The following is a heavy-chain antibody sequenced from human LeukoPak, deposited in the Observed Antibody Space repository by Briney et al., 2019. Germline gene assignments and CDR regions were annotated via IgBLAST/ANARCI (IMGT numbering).Heavy chain of an antibody. Sequence: PGGSLRLSCAASGFTFSDAWMSWVRQTPGKRLEWVGHVKSKTNGETTNYPAPVKGRFTISRDDSKNTVYLEMNSLKTEDTGVYYCTTEYYRNGYNNWGQGTLVTVSS. V-gene: IGHV3-15*01. CDR2: VKSKTNGETT. CDR1: GFTFSDAW. CDR3: TTEYYRNGYNN. D-gene: IGHD3-3*01. J-gene: IGHJ4*02.